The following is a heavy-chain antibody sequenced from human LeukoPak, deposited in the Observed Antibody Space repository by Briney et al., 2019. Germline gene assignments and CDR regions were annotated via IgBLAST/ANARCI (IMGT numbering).Heavy chain of an antibody. CDR2: IKQDGSEK. CDR3: ARRGYDSSGYYLFHDAFDI. J-gene: IGHJ3*02. V-gene: IGHV3-7*01. Sequence: GGSLRLSCAASGFTFSSYWMSWVRQAPGKGLEWVANIKQDGSEKYYVDSVKGRFTISRDNAKNSLYLQMNSLRAEDTAVYYCARRGYDSSGYYLFHDAFDIWGQGTMVTVPS. D-gene: IGHD3-22*01. CDR1: GFTFSSYW.